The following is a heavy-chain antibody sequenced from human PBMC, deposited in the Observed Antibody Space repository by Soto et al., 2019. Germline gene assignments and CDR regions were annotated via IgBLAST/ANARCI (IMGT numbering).Heavy chain of an antibody. CDR1: GFTFSSYS. CDR3: ARDYAGGNSNYYYYYGMDV. V-gene: IGHV3-48*02. Sequence: PGGSLRLSCAASGFTFSSYSMNWVRQAPGKGLEWVSYISSSSSTIYYADSVKGRFTISRDNAKNSLYLQMNSLRDEDTAVYYCARDYAGGNSNYYYYYGMDVWGQGTTVTVSS. CDR2: ISSSSSTI. J-gene: IGHJ6*02. D-gene: IGHD2-21*02.